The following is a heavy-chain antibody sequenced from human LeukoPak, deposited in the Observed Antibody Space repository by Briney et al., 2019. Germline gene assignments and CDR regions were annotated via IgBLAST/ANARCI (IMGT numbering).Heavy chain of an antibody. CDR1: GFTFRSYA. D-gene: IGHD2-15*01. CDR2: ISDGST. CDR3: AKWGLDCSVAGCLYYFDY. J-gene: IGHJ4*02. V-gene: IGHV3-23*01. Sequence: PGGSLRLSCAASGFTFRSYAMSWVRQAPGKGLEWVSGISDGSTYYADSIKGRFTTSRDNSKNSLYLQMNNLRAEDTAVYYCAKWGLDCSVAGCLYYFDYWGQGTLVTVSS.